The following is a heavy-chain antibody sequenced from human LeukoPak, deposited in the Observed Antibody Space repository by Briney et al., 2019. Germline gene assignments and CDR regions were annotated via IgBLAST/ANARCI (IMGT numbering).Heavy chain of an antibody. J-gene: IGHJ4*02. V-gene: IGHV4-59*08. CDR3: ARAVAGTLVRFDY. D-gene: IGHD6-19*01. CDR2: AHYSGNT. CDR1: GGSTSSYY. Sequence: SETLSLTCTVSGGSTSSYYWSWIRQPPGKGLEWIGYAHYSGNTKFNSSLRSRVTISVDTSKNQVSLKLNSVTAADTAVYYCARAVAGTLVRFDYWGQGTLVTVSS.